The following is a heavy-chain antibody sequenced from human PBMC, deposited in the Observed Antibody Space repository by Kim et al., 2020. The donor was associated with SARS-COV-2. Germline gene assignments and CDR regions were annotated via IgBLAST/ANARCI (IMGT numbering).Heavy chain of an antibody. CDR1: GSSIGTGYH. D-gene: IGHD6-19*01. Sequence: SETLSLTCTVSGSSIGTGYHWAWIRQPPGRGLEWIGSISHTGNTYSNPSLRGRISISVDTSKRQFSLNVTSVTAADTAVYSWARMQISGWFNFDVWGQGTMVTVSS. V-gene: IGHV4-38-2*02. J-gene: IGHJ3*01. CDR2: ISHTGNT. CDR3: ARMQISGWFNFDV.